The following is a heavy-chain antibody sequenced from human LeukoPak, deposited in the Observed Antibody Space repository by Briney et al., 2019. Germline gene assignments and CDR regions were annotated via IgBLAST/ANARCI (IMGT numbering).Heavy chain of an antibody. CDR1: GYTFTSYG. J-gene: IGHJ4*02. CDR2: ISAYNGNT. CDR3: ARDLDEYQLLWGGAFDY. D-gene: IGHD2-2*01. V-gene: IGHV1-18*01. Sequence: ASVKVSCKASGYTFTSYGISWVRQAPGQGLEWMGWISAYNGNTNYAQKLQGRVTMTTDTSTSTAYMELRSLRSDDTAVYYCARDLDEYQLLWGGAFDYWGQGTLVTVSS.